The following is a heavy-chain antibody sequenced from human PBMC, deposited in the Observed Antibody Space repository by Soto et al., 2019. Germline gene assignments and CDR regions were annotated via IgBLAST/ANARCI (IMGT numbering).Heavy chain of an antibody. J-gene: IGHJ4*02. CDR3: ARHFSADHFDY. CDR1: GGSLRRGPSS. CDR2: FHYSENT. V-gene: IGHV4-39*01. Sequence: SETLSLTYTVFGGSLRRGPSSWGWIRQPPGEGLEWIATFHYSENTYFNRSLESRVTISVDTSKNQFSLKVTSLTVADTAVYYCARHFSADHFDYWGQGALVT. D-gene: IGHD2-2*01.